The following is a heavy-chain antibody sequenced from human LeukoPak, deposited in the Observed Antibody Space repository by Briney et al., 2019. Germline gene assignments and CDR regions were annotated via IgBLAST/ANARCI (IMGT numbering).Heavy chain of an antibody. V-gene: IGHV4-39*07. CDR3: ARGAYPDAFDI. J-gene: IGHJ3*02. Sequence: PSETLSLTCTVSGGSISSSSYYWGWIRQPPGKGLEWIGSIYYSGSTNYNPSLKSRVTISVDTSKSQFSLKLSSVTAADTVVYYCARGAYPDAFDIWGQGTMVTVSS. CDR1: GGSISSSSYY. CDR2: IYYSGST. D-gene: IGHD2-21*01.